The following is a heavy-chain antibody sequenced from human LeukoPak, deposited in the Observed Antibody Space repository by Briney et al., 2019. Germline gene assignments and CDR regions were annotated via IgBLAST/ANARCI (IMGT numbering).Heavy chain of an antibody. CDR2: ISYDGSSK. CDR1: GFTFGDYA. D-gene: IGHD5-18*01. V-gene: IGHV3-30*04. J-gene: IGHJ3*02. Sequence: GGSLRLSCTTSGFTFGDYAMSWVHQAPGKGLEWVAVISYDGSSKYYADSVKGRFTISRDNSKNTLYLQMNSLRAEDTAVYYCARARSSYGYGDAFDIWGQGTMVTVSS. CDR3: ARARSSYGYGDAFDI.